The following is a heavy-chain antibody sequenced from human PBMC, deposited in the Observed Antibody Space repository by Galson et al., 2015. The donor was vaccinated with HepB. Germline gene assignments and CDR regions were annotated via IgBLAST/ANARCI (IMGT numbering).Heavy chain of an antibody. D-gene: IGHD5-18*01. CDR1: GFAFHSHA. Sequence: SLRLSCAASGFAFHSHAMSWVRQAPGRGLEWISGIMGSGDSTFYGDSVKGRFTVSRDNANNMLYLQMDSLRAEDAGLNFCAKGYGLFDSWGPGILVTVSS. CDR2: IMGSGDST. J-gene: IGHJ5*01. CDR3: AKGYGLFDS. V-gene: IGHV3-23*01.